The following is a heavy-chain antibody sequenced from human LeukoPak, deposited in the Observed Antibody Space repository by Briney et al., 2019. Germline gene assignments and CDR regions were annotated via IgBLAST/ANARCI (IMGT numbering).Heavy chain of an antibody. D-gene: IGHD2-15*01. CDR1: GFTFSSFA. V-gene: IGHV3-64*04. Sequence: GGSLRLSCAASGFTFSSFAMHWVRQAPGKGLEYLSAIYSDGSRTYYADSVKGRFTISRDNSKNTLYLQMNNLRAEDTAVYHCARRRPCSGDECYGMDVWGQGTTVTVSS. CDR2: IYSDGSRT. J-gene: IGHJ6*02. CDR3: ARRRPCSGDECYGMDV.